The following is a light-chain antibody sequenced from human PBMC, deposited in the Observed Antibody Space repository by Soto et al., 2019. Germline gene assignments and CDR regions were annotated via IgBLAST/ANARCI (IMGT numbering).Light chain of an antibody. J-gene: IGKJ4*01. Sequence: EFVLTQSPGTLSLSPGERATLSCRASQTVRNNYLAWYQQKPGQAPRLLIYDASNRATGIPARFSGSGSGTDFTLTISSLQPDDFAVYYCQQRSNWLTFGGGTKVDIK. CDR1: QTVRNNY. CDR3: QQRSNWLT. CDR2: DAS. V-gene: IGKV3D-20*02.